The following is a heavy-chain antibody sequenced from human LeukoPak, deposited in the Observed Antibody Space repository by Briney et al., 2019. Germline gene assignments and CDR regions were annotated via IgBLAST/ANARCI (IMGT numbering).Heavy chain of an antibody. V-gene: IGHV4-61*02. CDR3: ARGLSYGKPRFDY. CDR1: GGSISSGSYY. D-gene: IGHD1-26*01. Sequence: SETLSLTCTVSGGSISSGSYYWSWIRQPAGKGLEWIGRIYTSGSTNYSPSLKSRVTISVDTSKNQFSLKLSSVTAADTAVYYCARGLSYGKPRFDYWGQGTLATVSS. CDR2: IYTSGST. J-gene: IGHJ4*02.